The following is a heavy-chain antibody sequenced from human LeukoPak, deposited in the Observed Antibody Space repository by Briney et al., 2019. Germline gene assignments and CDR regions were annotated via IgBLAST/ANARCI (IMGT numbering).Heavy chain of an antibody. V-gene: IGHV3-30*02. J-gene: IGHJ5*02. CDR3: ARGKYSSSWYEAEFDP. CDR2: IRYDGSDK. CDR1: GFMFSSHG. Sequence: GGSLRVSCVASGFMFSSHGMHWVRQAPGEGLEWVAFIRYDGSDKFYADSVKGRFTISRDNSKNTLYLQMNTLRAEDTAVYYCARGKYSSSWYEAEFDPWGQGALVTVSS. D-gene: IGHD6-13*01.